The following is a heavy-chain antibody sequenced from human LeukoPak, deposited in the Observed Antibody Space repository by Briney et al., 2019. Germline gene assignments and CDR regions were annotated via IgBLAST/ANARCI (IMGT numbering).Heavy chain of an antibody. D-gene: IGHD3-10*01. V-gene: IGHV4-59*11. J-gene: IGHJ4*02. Sequence: WETLSLTCSVSGASLNSHYWSWIRQSPGKGLEWVGYVFNGWSTNYNPSLTSRVPISLDTSTDQFSLRLTSVTAADTVIYYCASRPAGTTWYGVFDYWSQGTLVTVSS. CDR1: GASLNSHY. CDR2: VFNGWST. CDR3: ASRPAGTTWYGVFDY.